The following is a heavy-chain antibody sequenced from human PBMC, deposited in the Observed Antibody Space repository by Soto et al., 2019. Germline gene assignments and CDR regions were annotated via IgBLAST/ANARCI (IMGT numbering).Heavy chain of an antibody. Sequence: QVQLQESGPGLVKPSGTLSLTCAVSGGSISSSNWWSWVRQPPEKGLDWIGEIYHSGSTNYNPSLKSRVTISVDMSKNQFYLKLSSVTAADTAVYYCAREGIAVAGGADYWGQGTLVTVST. CDR2: IYHSGST. J-gene: IGHJ4*02. D-gene: IGHD6-19*01. CDR1: GGSISSSNW. V-gene: IGHV4-4*02. CDR3: AREGIAVAGGADY.